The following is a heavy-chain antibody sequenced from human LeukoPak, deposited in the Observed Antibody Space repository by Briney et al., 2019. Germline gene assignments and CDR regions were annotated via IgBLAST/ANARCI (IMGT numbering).Heavy chain of an antibody. CDR2: ISYDASNE. CDR3: AQVGATGY. J-gene: IGHJ4*02. Sequence: GGSLRLSCAASGFPFSTYAMHWLRQAPGKGLEWVAVISYDASNEYYADSVKGRFTISRDNAKNTLYLQMNSLRAEDTAVYYCAQVGATGYWGQGTLVTVSS. CDR1: GFPFSTYA. V-gene: IGHV3-30-3*01. D-gene: IGHD1-26*01.